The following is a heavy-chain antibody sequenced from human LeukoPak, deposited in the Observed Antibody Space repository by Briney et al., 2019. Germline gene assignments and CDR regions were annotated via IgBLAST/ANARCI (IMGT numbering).Heavy chain of an antibody. CDR3: ARYYYGSGSLDY. J-gene: IGHJ4*02. Sequence: SVKVSCKASGGTFSSYAISWVRQAPGQGLEWMGGIIPIFGTANYAQKFQGRVTITADESTSTAYMELSSLRSEDTAVYYCARYYYGSGSLDYWGQGTLVTVSS. CDR2: IIPIFGTA. CDR1: GGTFSSYA. V-gene: IGHV1-69*01. D-gene: IGHD3-10*01.